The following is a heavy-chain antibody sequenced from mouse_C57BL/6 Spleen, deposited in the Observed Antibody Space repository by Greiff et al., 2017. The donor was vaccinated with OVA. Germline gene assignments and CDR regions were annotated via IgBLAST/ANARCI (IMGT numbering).Heavy chain of an antibody. CDR2: IYWDDDK. CDR1: GFSLSTSGMG. V-gene: IGHV8-12*01. D-gene: IGHD1-1*01. Sequence: QVTLKESGPGILQSSQTLSLTCSFSGFSLSTSGMGVSWIRQPSGKGLEWLAHIYWDDDKRYNPSLKSRLTISKDTSRNQVFLKITSVDTADTATYYCARSWYYGSSYFYYFDYWGQGTTLTVSS. CDR3: ARSWYYGSSYFYYFDY. J-gene: IGHJ2*01.